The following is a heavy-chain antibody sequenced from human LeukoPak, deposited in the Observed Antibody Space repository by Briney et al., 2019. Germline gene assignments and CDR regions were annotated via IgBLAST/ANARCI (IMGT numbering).Heavy chain of an antibody. V-gene: IGHV3-48*03. CDR1: GFTFSSYE. CDR2: ISSSGSTI. J-gene: IGHJ6*02. D-gene: IGHD2-2*01. Sequence: PGGSLRLSCAASGFTFSSYEMNWVRQAPGKGLEWVSYISSSGSTIYYADSVKGRFTISRDNAKNSLYLQMDSLRAEDTAVYYCARDSGYQLLYGMDVWGQGTTVTVSS. CDR3: ARDSGYQLLYGMDV.